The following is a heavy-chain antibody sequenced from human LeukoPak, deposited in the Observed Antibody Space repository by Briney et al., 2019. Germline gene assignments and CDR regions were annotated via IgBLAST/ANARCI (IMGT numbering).Heavy chain of an antibody. CDR2: IWYDGSNK. CDR3: AKDPALGRFAFQI. Sequence: GGSLRLSCAASGFTFSSYGTHWVRQAPGKGLEWVAVIWYDGSNKYYANSVKGRFTISRDNSKNTLSLQMNSLRAEDTAVYYCAKDPALGRFAFQIWGQGTMVTVSS. D-gene: IGHD1-26*01. J-gene: IGHJ3*02. CDR1: GFTFSSYG. V-gene: IGHV3-33*06.